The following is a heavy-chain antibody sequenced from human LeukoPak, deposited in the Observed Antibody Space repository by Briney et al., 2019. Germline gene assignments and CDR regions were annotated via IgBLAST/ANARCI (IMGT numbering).Heavy chain of an antibody. CDR2: IKQDGSET. V-gene: IGHV3-7*01. CDR1: GFTFSTYW. CDR3: AGGRDVYRY. Sequence: GGSLRLSCAASGFTFSTYWMTWVRQAPGKGLEWVANIKQDGSETYYVDSVKGRFTISRDNAKNSLYLQMNSLRAEDTAVYYCAGGRDVYRYWGERTRVSVSS. D-gene: IGHD5-24*01. J-gene: IGHJ4*02.